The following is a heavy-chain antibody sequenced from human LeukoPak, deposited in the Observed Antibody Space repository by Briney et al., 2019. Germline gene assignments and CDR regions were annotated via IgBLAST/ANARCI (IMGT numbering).Heavy chain of an antibody. D-gene: IGHD6-19*01. J-gene: IGHJ4*02. CDR1: GGSISSGSYY. CDR2: IYTSGST. Sequence: SQTLSLTCTVSGGSISSGSYYWSWIRQPAGKGLEWIGRIYTSGSTNYNPSLKSRVTISVDTSKNQFSLKLSSVTAADTAVYYCARGIAVAGTVYNYWGQGTLVTVSS. V-gene: IGHV4-61*02. CDR3: ARGIAVAGTVYNY.